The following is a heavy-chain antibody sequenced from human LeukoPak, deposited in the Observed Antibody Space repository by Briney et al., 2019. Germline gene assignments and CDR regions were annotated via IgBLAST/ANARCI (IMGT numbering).Heavy chain of an antibody. Sequence: GGSLRLSCAASGFTFRSYAMHWVRQAPGKGLEWVIVISSDGTNKYYADSVKGRFTVPRDNSKNTLYLQMNSLRDRDTAVYYCARDLTTLEHLGYYYGMDVWGQGTTVTVSS. V-gene: IGHV3-30-3*01. J-gene: IGHJ6*02. CDR1: GFTFRSYA. CDR2: ISSDGTNK. CDR3: ARDLTTLEHLGYYYGMDV. D-gene: IGHD2-15*01.